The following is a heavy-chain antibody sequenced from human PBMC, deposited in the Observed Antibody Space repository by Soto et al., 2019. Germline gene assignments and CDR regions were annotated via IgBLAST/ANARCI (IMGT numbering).Heavy chain of an antibody. Sequence: GGSLRLSCAASGFTFSTYYMNWVRQAPGKGLEWVANINQDGSEKYYVDSVKGRFTISRDNAKSSLYLQMSSLKAEDTAVYYCARNRGHCSGGICYTVLDYWGQGTLVTVSS. D-gene: IGHD2-15*01. V-gene: IGHV3-7*01. CDR2: INQDGSEK. J-gene: IGHJ4*02. CDR1: GFTFSTYY. CDR3: ARNRGHCSGGICYTVLDY.